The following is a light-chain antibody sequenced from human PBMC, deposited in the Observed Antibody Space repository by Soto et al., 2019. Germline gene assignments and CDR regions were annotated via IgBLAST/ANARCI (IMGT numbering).Light chain of an antibody. CDR2: EVT. V-gene: IGLV2-14*01. CDR3: SSYTSDNTVV. CDR1: SNDLGGYDY. Sequence: QSVLTQPASVSGSPGQSITISCTGTSNDLGGYDYVSWYQQHPGKAPKLVIYEVTNRPSGVSNRFSGSKSGNTAALTISGLQAEDEGDYYCSSYTSDNTVVFGGGTKLTVL. J-gene: IGLJ2*01.